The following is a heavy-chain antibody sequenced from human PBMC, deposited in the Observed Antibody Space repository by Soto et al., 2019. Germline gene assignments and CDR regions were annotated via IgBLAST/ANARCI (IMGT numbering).Heavy chain of an antibody. CDR3: ARVGWVRGVIMIDNWFDP. J-gene: IGHJ5*02. Sequence: ASVKVSCKASGGTFSIYAISWVRQAPGQGLEWMGGIIPIFGTANYAQKFQGRVTITADESTSTAYMELSSLRSEDTAVYYCARVGWVRGVIMIDNWFDPWGQGTLVTVS. CDR1: GGTFSIYA. CDR2: IIPIFGTA. V-gene: IGHV1-69*13. D-gene: IGHD3-10*01.